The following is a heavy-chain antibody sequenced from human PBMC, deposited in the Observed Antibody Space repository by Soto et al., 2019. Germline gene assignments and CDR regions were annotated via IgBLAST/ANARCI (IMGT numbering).Heavy chain of an antibody. CDR3: ARSRYYDSSGYRALDAFDI. CDR1: GGSFSGYY. CDR2: INHSGST. D-gene: IGHD3-22*01. Sequence: QVHLQQWGAGLLKPSETLSLTCAVFGGSFSGYYWNWIRQPPGKGLEWIGEINHSGSTNYYWSLXRRVPISVDTXXNXFXXKLSSVTAADTAVYYCARSRYYDSSGYRALDAFDIWGQGTMVTVSS. V-gene: IGHV4-34*01. J-gene: IGHJ3*02.